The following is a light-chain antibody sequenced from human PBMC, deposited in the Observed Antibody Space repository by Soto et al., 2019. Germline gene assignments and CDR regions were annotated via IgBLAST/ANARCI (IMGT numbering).Light chain of an antibody. J-gene: IGKJ4*01. CDR2: GAS. CDR1: QSVSSSY. V-gene: IGKV3-20*01. Sequence: EIVLTQSPGTLSLSPGERATLSCRASQSVSSSYLAWYQKKPCQAPRLLIYGASSRATGIPDRFSGSGSGTDFTLTISRLEPEDFAVYYCQQYGSSPTFGGGTKVEIK. CDR3: QQYGSSPT.